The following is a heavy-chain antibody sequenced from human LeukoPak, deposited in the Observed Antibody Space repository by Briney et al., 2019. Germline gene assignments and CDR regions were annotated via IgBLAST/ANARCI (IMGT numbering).Heavy chain of an antibody. V-gene: IGHV4-39*01. Sequence: SETLSLTCTVSGGSISSSSHYWGWIRQPPGKGLEWIGSIYYSGSTHYNPSLESRVTISVDTSKNQFSLKVSSVTAADTAVYFCARQDYDFWSGYYDYWGQGTLVTVSS. D-gene: IGHD3-3*01. CDR3: ARQDYDFWSGYYDY. CDR2: IYYSGST. J-gene: IGHJ4*02. CDR1: GGSISSSSHY.